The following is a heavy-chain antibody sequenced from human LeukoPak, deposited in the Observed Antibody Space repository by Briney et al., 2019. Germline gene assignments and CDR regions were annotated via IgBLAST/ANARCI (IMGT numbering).Heavy chain of an antibody. CDR2: TRNKANNYTT. D-gene: IGHD1-26*01. J-gene: IGHJ4*02. Sequence: GGSLRLSCATSGFTFSDHYMDWVRQAPGKGLEWVGRTRNKANNYTTEYAASVNGRFTISRDDSKNSLYLQMNSLKTEDTAVYYCARDLVGPKRDYWGQGTLVTVSS. CDR3: ARDLVGPKRDY. CDR1: GFTFSDHY. V-gene: IGHV3-72*01.